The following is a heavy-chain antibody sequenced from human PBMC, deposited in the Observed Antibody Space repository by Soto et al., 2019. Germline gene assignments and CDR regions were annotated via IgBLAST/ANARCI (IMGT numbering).Heavy chain of an antibody. V-gene: IGHV4-39*01. J-gene: IGHJ5*02. D-gene: IGHD3-10*01. CDR2: IYYTGST. Sequence: QLQLQESGPGLAKPSETLSLTCTVSGGSFSNSANYWAWIRQPPGKGLEWIATIYYTGSTYYNPSLKSRVTISAYTTKSQFSLKLSSVTAADTAVYYCARLSGTYYYESGRNWLDPWGQGTLVTVSS. CDR3: ARLSGTYYYESGRNWLDP. CDR1: GGSFSNSANY.